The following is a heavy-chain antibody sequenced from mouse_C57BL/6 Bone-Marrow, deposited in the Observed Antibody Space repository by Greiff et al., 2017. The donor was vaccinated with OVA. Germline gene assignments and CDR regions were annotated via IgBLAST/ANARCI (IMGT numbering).Heavy chain of an antibody. CDR2: IHPNSGST. J-gene: IGHJ2*01. CDR1: GYTFTSYW. CDR3: ASPYYYGSSLYFDD. D-gene: IGHD1-1*01. Sequence: VQLQQSGAELVKPGASVKLSCKASGYTFTSYWMHWVKQRPGQGLEWIGMIHPNSGSTNYNEKFKSKATLTVDKSSSTAYMQLSSLTSEDSAVYYCASPYYYGSSLYFDDWGQGTTLTVSS. V-gene: IGHV1-64*01.